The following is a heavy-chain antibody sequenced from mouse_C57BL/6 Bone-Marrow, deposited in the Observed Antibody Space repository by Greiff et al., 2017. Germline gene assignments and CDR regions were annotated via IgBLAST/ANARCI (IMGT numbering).Heavy chain of an antibody. CDR1: GYTFTSYG. CDR3: ANDYADDFDY. CDR2: IYPRSGNT. V-gene: IGHV1-81*01. Sequence: QVQLKESGAELARPGASVKLSCKASGYTFTSYGISWVKQRTGQGLEWIGEIYPRSGNTYYNEKFKGKATLPADKSSSTAYMELRSLTSEDSAVYFWANDYADDFDYWGQGTTLTVSS. D-gene: IGHD2-4*01. J-gene: IGHJ2*01.